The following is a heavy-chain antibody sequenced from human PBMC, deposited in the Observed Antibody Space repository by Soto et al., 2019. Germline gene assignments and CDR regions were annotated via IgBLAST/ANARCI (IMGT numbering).Heavy chain of an antibody. V-gene: IGHV1-18*01. Sequence: QAQLVQSGAEVKKPGASVKVSCKASGYSFSSYGITWVRQAPGQGLEWLGWISPYNDDTKYAQRLQGRVTMTTDTAIRAAYMDIRALRSDDTAIYDCARGGYYDSSGARNYHYYGMDVWGQGTTVTVSS. CDR3: ARGGYYDSSGARNYHYYGMDV. D-gene: IGHD3-22*01. CDR2: ISPYNDDT. CDR1: GYSFSSYG. J-gene: IGHJ6*02.